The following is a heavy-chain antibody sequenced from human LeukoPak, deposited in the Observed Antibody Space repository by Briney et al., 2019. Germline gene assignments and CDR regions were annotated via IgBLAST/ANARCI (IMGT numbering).Heavy chain of an antibody. V-gene: IGHV1-2*02. J-gene: IGHJ5*02. Sequence: ASVKVSCKASGYTFTGYFIHWVRQAPGQGLEWMGWINPNNGGTNYALKFQGRVTMTRDTSISTAYMELSRLRSDDTAVYYCARKHYDSGSYGPWGQGTLVTVSS. CDR3: ARKHYDSGSYGP. CDR2: INPNNGGT. CDR1: GYTFTGYF. D-gene: IGHD3-10*01.